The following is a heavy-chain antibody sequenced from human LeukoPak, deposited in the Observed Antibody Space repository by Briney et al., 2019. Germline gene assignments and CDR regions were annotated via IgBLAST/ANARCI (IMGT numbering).Heavy chain of an antibody. CDR3: ARQDHGSYDY. Sequence: GESLKISCKGSGYSFTTYWVVWVRQMPGKGLEWMGIIYPGDSDTRYSPSFQGQVTISADGSINTAYLQWTSLTASDTAMYYCARQDHGSYDYWGQGTLVTVSS. D-gene: IGHD3-10*01. J-gene: IGHJ4*02. CDR2: IYPGDSDT. V-gene: IGHV5-51*01. CDR1: GYSFTTYW.